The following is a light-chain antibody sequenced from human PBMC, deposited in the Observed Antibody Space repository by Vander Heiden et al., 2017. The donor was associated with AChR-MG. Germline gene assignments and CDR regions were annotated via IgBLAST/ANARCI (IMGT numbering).Light chain of an antibody. CDR1: SSNIGAAND. CDR2: GSI. CDR3: QSYDYSLSAV. V-gene: IGLV1-40*01. J-gene: IGLJ2*01. Sequence: QSVLTQPPSGSGAPGQRVTIHGTGGSSNIGAANDVHWYQPPPRTGPKHPLYGSIYRPSGVPDRFSGSKSGTSASLASTGLQAEDEADYCCQSYDYSLSAVFGGGTKLTVL.